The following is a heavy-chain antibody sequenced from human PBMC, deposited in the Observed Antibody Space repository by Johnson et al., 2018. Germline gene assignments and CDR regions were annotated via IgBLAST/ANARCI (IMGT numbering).Heavy chain of an antibody. CDR3: SRDEGVVVGTAPYRADYYDYHMDV. J-gene: IGHJ6*03. CDR2: MSYDGTNK. V-gene: IGHV3-30-3*01. D-gene: IGHD2-15*01. CDR1: GFTFSTHA. Sequence: QVQLVQSGGGVVQPGRSLRLSCAASGFTFSTHAMHWVRQAPGKGLAWVAAMSYDGTNKCSAESVKGRFTISRANSNSPLYLQMNSLGAEDTAVYYCSRDEGVVVGTAPYRADYYDYHMDVWGKGTPVTVS.